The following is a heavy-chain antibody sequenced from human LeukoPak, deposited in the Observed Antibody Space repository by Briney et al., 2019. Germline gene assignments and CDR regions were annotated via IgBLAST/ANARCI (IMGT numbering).Heavy chain of an antibody. V-gene: IGHV3-7*01. CDR3: ARDSPQKSYYYYYGMDV. J-gene: IGHJ6*02. Sequence: GGSLRLSWGAAGFTFSNYWMSWVRQARGKGLGWVANIKQDGSEKYYVDSVKGRFTVSRDNAKNSLYLQMDSLRADDTAVYYCARDSPQKSYYYYYGMDVWGLGTSVTVSS. CDR1: GFTFSNYW. CDR2: IKQDGSEK.